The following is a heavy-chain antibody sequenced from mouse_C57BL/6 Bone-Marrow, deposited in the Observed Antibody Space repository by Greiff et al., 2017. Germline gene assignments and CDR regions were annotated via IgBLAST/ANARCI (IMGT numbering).Heavy chain of an antibody. CDR2: LDPENGDT. Sequence: EVQLQESGAELVRPGASVKLSCTASGFNIKDDYMHWVKQRPEQGLEWIGWLDPENGDTEYASKFQGKATITADTSSNTAYLQLSSLTSEDTAVYYCTTVVHYWCQGTTLTVSS. V-gene: IGHV14-4*01. CDR3: TTVVHY. CDR1: GFNIKDDY. J-gene: IGHJ2*01. D-gene: IGHD1-1*01.